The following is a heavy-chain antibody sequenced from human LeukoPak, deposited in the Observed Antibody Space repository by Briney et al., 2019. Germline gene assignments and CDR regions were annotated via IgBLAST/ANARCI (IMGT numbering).Heavy chain of an antibody. CDR1: GYTFTSYD. CDR2: MNPNSGNT. V-gene: IGHV1-8*01. CDR3: ARGTRATGDAFDI. J-gene: IGHJ3*02. D-gene: IGHD3-9*01. Sequence: ASVKVSCKASGYTFTSYDINWVRQATGKGLEWMGWMNPNSGNTGYAQKFQGRVTMTRNTSISTAYVELSSLRAEDTALYYCARGTRATGDAFDIWGQGTMVTVSS.